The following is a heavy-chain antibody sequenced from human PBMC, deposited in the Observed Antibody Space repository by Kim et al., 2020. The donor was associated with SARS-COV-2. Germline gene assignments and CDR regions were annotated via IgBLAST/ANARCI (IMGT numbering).Heavy chain of an antibody. CDR3: TTPNLRSGYSSFDY. CDR2: IKSKTDGGTT. D-gene: IGHD6-13*01. Sequence: GGSLRLSCAASGFTFSNAWMSWVRQAPGKGLEWVGRIKSKTDGGTTDYAAPVKGRFTISRDDSKNTLYLQMNSLKTEDTAVYYCTTPNLRSGYSSFDYWGQGTLVTVSS. CDR1: GFTFSNAW. V-gene: IGHV3-15*01. J-gene: IGHJ4*02.